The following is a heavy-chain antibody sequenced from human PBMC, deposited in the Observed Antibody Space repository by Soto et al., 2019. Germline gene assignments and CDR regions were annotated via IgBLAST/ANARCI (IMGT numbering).Heavy chain of an antibody. CDR1: GGTFSSYA. CDR3: ARDRKWLPDDFDI. CDR2: IIPIFGTA. D-gene: IGHD5-12*01. J-gene: IGHJ3*02. Sequence: ASVKVSCKASGGTFSSYAISWVRQAPGQGLEWMGGIIPIFGTANYAQKFQGRVTITADKSTSTAYMELSSLRSEDTAVYYCARDRKWLPDDFDIRGQGTMVTVSS. V-gene: IGHV1-69*06.